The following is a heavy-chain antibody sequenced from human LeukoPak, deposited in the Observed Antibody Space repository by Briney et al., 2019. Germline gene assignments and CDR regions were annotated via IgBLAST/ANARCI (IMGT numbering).Heavy chain of an antibody. CDR1: GFTFSSYG. D-gene: IGHD2-15*01. CDR2: ISGSGGST. J-gene: IGHJ5*02. Sequence: GGALRLSCSASGFTFSSYGMKWVRQGPGKGLGWVSVISGSGGSTYYADSVKGRFTISRDNSKNTLYLQMNSLRAEDTAVYYCVRGGGGYNWFDPWGQGTLVTVSS. CDR3: VRGGGGYNWFDP. V-gene: IGHV3-23*01.